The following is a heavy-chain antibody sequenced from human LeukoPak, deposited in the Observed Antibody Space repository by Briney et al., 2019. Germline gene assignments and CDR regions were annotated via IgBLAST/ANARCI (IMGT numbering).Heavy chain of an antibody. CDR3: ARPLEGGWFDP. V-gene: IGHV4-39*01. CDR1: GGSNSSSSYY. Sequence: SETLSLTCTVSGGSNSSSSYYWGWIRQPPGKGLEWIGSIYYSGSTYYNPSLKSRVTISVDTSKNQFSLKLSSVTAADTAVYYCARPLEGGWFDPWGQGTLVTVSS. D-gene: IGHD3-16*01. CDR2: IYYSGST. J-gene: IGHJ5*02.